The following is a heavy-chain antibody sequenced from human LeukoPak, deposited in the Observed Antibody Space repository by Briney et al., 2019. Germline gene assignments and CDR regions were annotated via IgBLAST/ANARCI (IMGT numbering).Heavy chain of an antibody. J-gene: IGHJ4*02. CDR1: GGTFSSYA. V-gene: IGHV1-69*13. CDR3: ARDLNYYDSSDY. CDR2: IIPIFGTA. D-gene: IGHD3-22*01. Sequence: SVKVSCKASGGTFSSYAISWVRQAPGQGLEWMGGIIPIFGTANYAQKFQGRVTITADESTSTAYMELSSLRSEDTAVYYCARDLNYYDSSDYWGQGTLVTISS.